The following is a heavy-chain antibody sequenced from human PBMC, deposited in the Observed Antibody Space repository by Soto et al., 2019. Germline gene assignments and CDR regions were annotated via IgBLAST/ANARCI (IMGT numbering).Heavy chain of an antibody. CDR3: ASSNGYSYGLGWFDP. V-gene: IGHV4-59*08. CDR1: GGSISSYY. CDR2: IYYSGST. D-gene: IGHD5-18*01. J-gene: IGHJ5*02. Sequence: SETLSLTCTVSGGSISSYYWSWIRHPPGKGLKKIGYIYYSGSTNYNPSLKSRVTISVDTSKNQFSLKLSSVTAADIAVYFCASSNGYSYGLGWFDPWGQGTLVTVSS.